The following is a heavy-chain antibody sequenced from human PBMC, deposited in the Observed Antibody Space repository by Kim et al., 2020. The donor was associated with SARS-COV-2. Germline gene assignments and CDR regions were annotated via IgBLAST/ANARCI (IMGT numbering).Heavy chain of an antibody. Sequence: GGSLRLSCAASGFSFSSCAMTWVRQAPGKGLEWVSSISHDARSSHYAYSVRGRFTISRDDSKNTLYLQLDSLRGDDTALYYCAKDIWDYSGMDVWGQGTTVTVSS. D-gene: IGHD3-10*01. J-gene: IGHJ6*02. V-gene: IGHV3-23*01. CDR3: AKDIWDYSGMDV. CDR1: GFSFSSCA. CDR2: ISHDARSS.